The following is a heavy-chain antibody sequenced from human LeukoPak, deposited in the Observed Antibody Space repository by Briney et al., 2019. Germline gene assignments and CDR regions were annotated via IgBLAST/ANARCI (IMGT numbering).Heavy chain of an antibody. CDR3: ARDGRHRLLWVGGFEGGWFDP. J-gene: IGHJ5*02. CDR2: ITGSGGST. D-gene: IGHD3-10*01. CDR1: GFTFSNYG. V-gene: IGHV3-23*01. Sequence: GGSLRLSCAASGFTFSNYGLSWVRQAPGKGLEWVSGITGSGGSTYYADSVKGRFTISRDNSKNTLYLQMNSLRAEDTAIYYCARDGRHRLLWVGGFEGGWFDPWGQGTLVTVSS.